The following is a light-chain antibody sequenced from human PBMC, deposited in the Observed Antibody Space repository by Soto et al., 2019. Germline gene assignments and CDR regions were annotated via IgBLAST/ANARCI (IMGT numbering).Light chain of an antibody. J-gene: IGKJ1*01. Sequence: DIQMTHSPSTLSASVGDRVTMTCRASQSISSWLAWYQQKLGRAPRLLIYDASSLESGVPSRFSGSGYGTEFTLTISSLQPDDFATYYCQQYNSYSFGQGTKVDIK. CDR1: QSISSW. CDR3: QQYNSYS. CDR2: DAS. V-gene: IGKV1-5*01.